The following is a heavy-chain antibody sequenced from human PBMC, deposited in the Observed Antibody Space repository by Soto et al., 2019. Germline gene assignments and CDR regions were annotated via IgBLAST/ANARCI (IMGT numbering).Heavy chain of an antibody. CDR3: ATYIVLMVYADLDY. Sequence: SVKVSCKALGNTFTYRYLHWVRQAPGQALEWMGWITPFSGDVHYAQKFQERVTITRDRSINTAYMQMSSLRSEDTAVYYCATYIVLMVYADLDYWGQGTLVTVSS. CDR1: GNTFTYRY. J-gene: IGHJ4*02. D-gene: IGHD2-8*01. CDR2: ITPFSGDV. V-gene: IGHV1-45*02.